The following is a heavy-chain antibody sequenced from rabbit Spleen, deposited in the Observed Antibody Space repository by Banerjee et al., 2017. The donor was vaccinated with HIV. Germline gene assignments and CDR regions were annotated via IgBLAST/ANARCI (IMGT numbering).Heavy chain of an antibody. CDR2: INVVTGKA. V-gene: IGHV1S45*01. CDR1: GVSFSGDSY. J-gene: IGHJ4*01. D-gene: IGHD4-1*01. Sequence: QEQLEESGGDLVKPGASLTLTCIASGVSFSGDSYMCWVRQAPGKGLEWIACINVVTGKAVYATWAKGRFTFSKTSSTTVTLQMTSLTAADTATYFCARDLPGVIGWNFGWWGPGTLVTVS. CDR3: ARDLPGVIGWNFGW.